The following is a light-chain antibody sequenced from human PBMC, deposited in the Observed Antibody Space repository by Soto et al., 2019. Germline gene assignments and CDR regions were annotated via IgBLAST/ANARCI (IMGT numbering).Light chain of an antibody. CDR1: QSVRSNY. J-gene: IGKJ4*01. Sequence: EIVLTQSPGTLSLSPGDRATLSCRASQSVRSNYLAWYQQKPGQAPRLLLYGASSRATGIPDRFSGSGSGTDFTLTISRLEPEDFALYYCQQYGTSSPLTFGGGTKVEIK. V-gene: IGKV3-20*01. CDR2: GAS. CDR3: QQYGTSSPLT.